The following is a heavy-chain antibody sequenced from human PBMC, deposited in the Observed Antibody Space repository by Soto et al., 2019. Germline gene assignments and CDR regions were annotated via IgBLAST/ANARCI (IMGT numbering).Heavy chain of an antibody. Sequence: SETLSLTCTVSGGSISSYYWSWIRRPPGKGLEWIGYIYYSGSTNYNPSLKSRVTISVDTSKNQFSLKLSSVTAADTAVYYCARGIAAAGTRLVKRPGPSPQIYYYYYMDVWGKGTTVTVSS. CDR1: GGSISSYY. CDR2: IYYSGST. CDR3: ARGIAAAGTRLVKRPGPSPQIYYYYYMDV. D-gene: IGHD6-13*01. V-gene: IGHV4-59*01. J-gene: IGHJ6*03.